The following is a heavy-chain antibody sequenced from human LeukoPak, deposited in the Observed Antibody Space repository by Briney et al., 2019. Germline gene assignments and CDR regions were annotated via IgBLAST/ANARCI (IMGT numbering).Heavy chain of an antibody. D-gene: IGHD1-1*01. CDR3: ARRYNWNDRWD. CDR1: GGSISSNIHY. CDR2: IYYSGST. J-gene: IGHJ4*02. Sequence: SETLSLTCTVSGGSISSNIHYWGWIRQPPGKGLEWIGSIYYSGSTYYNPSLKSRLTISLDTSKNQFSLRLSSVTAADTAFYYCARRYNWNDRWDWGQGTLVTVSP. V-gene: IGHV4-39*07.